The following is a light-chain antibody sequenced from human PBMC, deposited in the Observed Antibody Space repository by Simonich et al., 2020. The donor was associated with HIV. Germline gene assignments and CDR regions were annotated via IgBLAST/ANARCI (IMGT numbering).Light chain of an antibody. V-gene: IGKV3-11*01. CDR1: QSVSSY. J-gene: IGKJ4*01. CDR2: DAS. Sequence: EIVLTQSPATLSLSPGERATLSCRASQSVSSYLAWYQQKPGQAPRLLIYDASNRATGIPARLSGSGSGTDFTLTISSLEPEDFAVYYCQQRSNWPPGNTFGGGTKVEIK. CDR3: QQRSNWPPGNT.